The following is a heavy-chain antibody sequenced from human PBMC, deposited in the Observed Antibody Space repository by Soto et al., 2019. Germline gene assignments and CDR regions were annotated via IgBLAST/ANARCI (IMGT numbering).Heavy chain of an antibody. CDR2: LSGNSGTT. V-gene: IGHV3-23*01. J-gene: IGHJ4*02. CDR1: GFTFSSYA. Sequence: EVQLLESGGGLVQPGGSLRLSCAASGFTFSSYAMTWVRQGPGKGLEWVSALSGNSGTTYSADSVKGRFTISRDNSRNTLYLQMSSLRAEDTALYYCAKGSKFTIFSANDFWGQGTLVTVSS. CDR3: AKGSKFTIFSANDF. D-gene: IGHD3-3*01.